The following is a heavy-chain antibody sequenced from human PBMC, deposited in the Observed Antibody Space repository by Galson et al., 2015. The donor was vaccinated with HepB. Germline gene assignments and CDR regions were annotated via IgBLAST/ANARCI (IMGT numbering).Heavy chain of an antibody. Sequence: SVKVSCKASGYIFSTFHIHWVRQAPGQSLEWMGWINPGNGNTKYSQKFKGLVTITRDTSANTAYMELSSLRSEDTAVYYCARDLLTGRGLFDPWGQGTLVTVSS. V-gene: IGHV1-3*01. D-gene: IGHD3-10*01. CDR1: GYIFSTFH. J-gene: IGHJ5*02. CDR3: ARDLLTGRGLFDP. CDR2: INPGNGNT.